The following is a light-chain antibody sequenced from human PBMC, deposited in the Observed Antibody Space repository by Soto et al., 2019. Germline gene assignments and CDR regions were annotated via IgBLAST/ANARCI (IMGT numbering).Light chain of an antibody. CDR2: GAS. CDR3: HQYDSSRGT. V-gene: IGKV3-20*01. CDR1: QSVNSNY. J-gene: IGKJ1*01. Sequence: EIVLTQSPGTLSLSPVERATLSCSASQSVNSNYLAWYQQKPGQAPRLLIYGASSRATGIPDRFSGSGSGTDFTLTISRVAPEDFAAYYCHQYDSSRGTCGQGTKGDIK.